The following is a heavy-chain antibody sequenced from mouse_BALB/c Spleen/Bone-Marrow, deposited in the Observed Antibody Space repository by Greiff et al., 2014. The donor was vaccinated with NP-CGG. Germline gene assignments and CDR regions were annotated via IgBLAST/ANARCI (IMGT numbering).Heavy chain of an antibody. CDR2: IRNKANGYTT. Sequence: DVQLVEPGGGLVQPGGSLRLSCATSGFTFTDYYMSWVRQPPGKALEWLGFIRNKANGYTTEYSASVKGRFTISRDNSQSILYLQMNTLRAEDSATYYCARDDYGRGYWGQGTTLTVSS. CDR1: GFTFTDYY. J-gene: IGHJ2*01. V-gene: IGHV7-3*02. D-gene: IGHD1-1*01. CDR3: ARDDYGRGY.